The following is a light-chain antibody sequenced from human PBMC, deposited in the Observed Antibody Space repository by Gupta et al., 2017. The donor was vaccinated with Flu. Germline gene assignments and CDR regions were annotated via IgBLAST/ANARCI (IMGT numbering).Light chain of an antibody. J-gene: IGKJ3*01. Sequence: DIQMTQSPSSLSAFVGDRVTITCRTSQTISNYLNWYQQKPGKAPKLLIYAASSLQSGVPSRFSGSGSGTDFTLTISSLQPEDFATYYCQQTYSSPFFGPGTKVDIK. CDR3: QQTYSSPF. CDR2: AAS. V-gene: IGKV1-39*01. CDR1: QTISNY.